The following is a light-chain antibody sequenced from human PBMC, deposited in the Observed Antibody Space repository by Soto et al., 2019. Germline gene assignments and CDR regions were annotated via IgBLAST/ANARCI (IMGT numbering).Light chain of an antibody. CDR2: EVS. J-gene: IGLJ1*01. CDR1: SSDVGGYNY. V-gene: IGLV2-14*01. Sequence: QSVLTQPASVSGSPGQSITISCTGASSDVGGYNYVSWYQQHTGKAPKLMIYEVSNRPSGVSNRFSVSKSGTTASRTISGLQAEDEAEYYCSSYTSSSALDVFGTGTKLTVL. CDR3: SSYTSSSALDV.